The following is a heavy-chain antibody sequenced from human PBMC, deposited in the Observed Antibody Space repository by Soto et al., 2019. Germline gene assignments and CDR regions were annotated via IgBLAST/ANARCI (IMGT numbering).Heavy chain of an antibody. J-gene: IGHJ4*02. D-gene: IGHD3-10*01. Sequence: QITLKESGPTLVKPTQTLTLTCTFSGFSLSTSGVGVGWIRQPPGKALEWLALIYWDDDKRYSPYLKSRLTTTKDTSKNQVVLTMTNMHPVDTATYYCASSRYPGSGVDYWGQGTLVTFSS. CDR1: GFSLSTSGVG. CDR2: IYWDDDK. CDR3: ASSRYPGSGVDY. V-gene: IGHV2-5*02.